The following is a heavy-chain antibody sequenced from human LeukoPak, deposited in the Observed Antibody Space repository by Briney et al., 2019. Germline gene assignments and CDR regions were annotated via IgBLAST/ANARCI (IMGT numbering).Heavy chain of an antibody. CDR1: GYTFTSYG. J-gene: IGHJ4*02. V-gene: IGHV1-18*01. Sequence: GASVKVSCKASGYTFTSYGISWVRQAPGQGLEWMGWISAYNGNTNYAQKLQGRVTMTTDTSTSTAYMELRSLRSEDTAVYYCARDSANYGYGLFDYWGQGTLVTVSS. CDR3: ARDSANYGYGLFDY. CDR2: ISAYNGNT. D-gene: IGHD5-18*01.